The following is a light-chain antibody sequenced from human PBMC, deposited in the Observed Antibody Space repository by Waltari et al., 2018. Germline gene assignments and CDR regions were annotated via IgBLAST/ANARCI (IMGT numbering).Light chain of an antibody. Sequence: QSALTQPASVSGSPGQSITISCTGTSSDVGSYNLVSWYQQHPGKAPKLMIYEGSKRPSGFFNRFSGSKSGNTASLTISGLQAEDEADYYCCSYAGSSTSYVFGTGTKVTVL. J-gene: IGLJ1*01. CDR3: CSYAGSSTSYV. CDR1: SSDVGSYNL. V-gene: IGLV2-23*01. CDR2: EGS.